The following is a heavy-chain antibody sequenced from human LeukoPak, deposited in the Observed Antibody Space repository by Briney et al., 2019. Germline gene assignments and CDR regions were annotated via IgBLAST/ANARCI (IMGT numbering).Heavy chain of an antibody. V-gene: IGHV4-38-2*02. D-gene: IGHD2-15*01. Sequence: SETLSLTCTVSGYSISSGYSWGWIRQPPGKGLEWIGSIYHSGSTYYNPSLKSRVTISVDTSKNQFSLKLSAVTAADTAVYYCARAIVVVVAATKNNWFDPWGQGTLVTVSS. CDR1: GYSISSGYS. CDR2: IYHSGST. CDR3: ARAIVVVVAATKNNWFDP. J-gene: IGHJ5*02.